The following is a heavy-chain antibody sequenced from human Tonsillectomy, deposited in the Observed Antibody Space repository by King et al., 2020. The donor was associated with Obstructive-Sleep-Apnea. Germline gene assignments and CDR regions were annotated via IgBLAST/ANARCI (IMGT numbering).Heavy chain of an antibody. J-gene: IGHJ3*02. D-gene: IGHD1-20*01. CDR2: IYPGDSDT. CDR1: GYSFTSYW. V-gene: IGHV5-51*01. Sequence: QLVQSGAEVKKPGESLKISCKGSGYSFTSYWIGWVRQMPGKGLEWMGIIYPGDSDTRYSPSFQGQDTISADKSISTAYLQGSSLKASDTAMCYCAKGITLTYDAFDIWGQGTMVTVSS. CDR3: AKGITLTYDAFDI.